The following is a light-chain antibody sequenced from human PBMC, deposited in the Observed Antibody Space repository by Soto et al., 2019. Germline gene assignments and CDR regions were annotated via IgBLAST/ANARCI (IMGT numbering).Light chain of an antibody. Sequence: QSALTQPASVSGSPGQSITISCTGTSSDVGGYNYVSWYQQHPGKAPKLMIYDVSNRPSGVSNRFSGSKSGNTASLTISGLQAEDEADYYCSSYTSSCTRLVVFGTGTKLTVL. CDR1: SSDVGGYNY. CDR3: SSYTSSCTRLVV. V-gene: IGLV2-14*01. CDR2: DVS. J-gene: IGLJ1*01.